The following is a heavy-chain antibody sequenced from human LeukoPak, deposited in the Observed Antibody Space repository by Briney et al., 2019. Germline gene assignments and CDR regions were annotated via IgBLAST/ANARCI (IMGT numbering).Heavy chain of an antibody. CDR1: GFTFSSYW. D-gene: IGHD6-19*01. CDR2: IRQDGSEI. Sequence: GGSLRLSCAASGFTFSSYWMSWVRQAPGKGPEWVANIRQDGSEIYYVDSEKGRFTISRDNTKNSLYLQMTSLRADDTAVYYCARVGKNGWDFDHWGQGTLVTVSS. J-gene: IGHJ4*02. V-gene: IGHV3-7*01. CDR3: ARVGKNGWDFDH.